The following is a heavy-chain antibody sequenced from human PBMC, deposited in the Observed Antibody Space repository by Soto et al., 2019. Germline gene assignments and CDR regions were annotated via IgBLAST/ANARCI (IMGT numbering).Heavy chain of an antibody. V-gene: IGHV1-3*01. CDR2: INAGNGNT. Sequence: ASVKVSCKASGYTFTSYAMHWVRQAPGQRLEWMGWINAGNGNTKYSQKFQGRVTITRDTSASTAYMELSSLRSEDTAVYYCARSSEITIFGVAAVNFDYWGQG. D-gene: IGHD3-3*01. CDR1: GYTFTSYA. CDR3: ARSSEITIFGVAAVNFDY. J-gene: IGHJ4*02.